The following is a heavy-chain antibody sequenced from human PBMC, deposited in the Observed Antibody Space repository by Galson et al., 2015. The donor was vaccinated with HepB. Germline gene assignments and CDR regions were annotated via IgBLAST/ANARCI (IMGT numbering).Heavy chain of an antibody. CDR1: GFTFSDYY. Sequence: SLRLSCAGSGFTFSDYYMNWFRQAPGKGLEWVANINQNGREKNYVDSVKGRFTISRDNARNSLYLQMNSLRSEDTAAYFCARAGAKTPSRHYLDFWGRGTLATVSS. CDR3: ARAGAKTPSRHYLDF. D-gene: IGHD3-10*01. J-gene: IGHJ4*02. V-gene: IGHV3-7*03. CDR2: INQNGREK.